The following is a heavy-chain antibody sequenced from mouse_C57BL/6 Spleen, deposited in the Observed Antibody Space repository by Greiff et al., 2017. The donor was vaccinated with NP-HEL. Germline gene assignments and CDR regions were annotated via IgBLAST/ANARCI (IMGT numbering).Heavy chain of an antibody. CDR3: ARSGYYGSSYGYFDV. V-gene: IGHV1-50*01. Sequence: VQLQQPGAELVKPGASVKLSCKASGYTFTSYWMQWVKQRPGQGLEWIGEIDPSDSYTNYNQKFKGKATLTVDTSSSTAYMQLSSLTSEDSAVYYCARSGYYGSSYGYFDVWGTGTTVTVSS. J-gene: IGHJ1*03. CDR1: GYTFTSYW. D-gene: IGHD1-1*01. CDR2: IDPSDSYT.